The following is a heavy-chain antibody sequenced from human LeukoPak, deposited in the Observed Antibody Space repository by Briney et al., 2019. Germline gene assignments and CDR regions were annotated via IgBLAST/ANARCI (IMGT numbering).Heavy chain of an antibody. D-gene: IGHD4-17*01. J-gene: IGHJ6*03. CDR1: GGTFSSYA. Sequence: SVKVSCTASGGTFSSYAISWVRQAPGQGLEWMGGIIPIFGTANYAQKFQGRVTITTDESTSTAYMELSSLRSEDTAVYYCAGTTTVLNYYYYYMDVWGKGTTVTVSS. CDR3: AGTTTVLNYYYYYMDV. V-gene: IGHV1-69*05. CDR2: IIPIFGTA.